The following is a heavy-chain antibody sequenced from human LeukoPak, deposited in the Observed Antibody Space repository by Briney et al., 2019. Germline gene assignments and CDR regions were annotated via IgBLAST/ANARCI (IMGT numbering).Heavy chain of an antibody. CDR1: AYTFTGYY. Sequence: ASVEVSCKASAYTFTGYYMHWVRQAPGQGLEWMGWINPDSGGTNYAQKFQGRVTMTRDTFISTAYMEVSRLRSDDTAVYYCAREGSGWYGNFDYWGQGTLVTVSS. D-gene: IGHD6-19*01. CDR3: AREGSGWYGNFDY. V-gene: IGHV1-2*02. CDR2: INPDSGGT. J-gene: IGHJ4*02.